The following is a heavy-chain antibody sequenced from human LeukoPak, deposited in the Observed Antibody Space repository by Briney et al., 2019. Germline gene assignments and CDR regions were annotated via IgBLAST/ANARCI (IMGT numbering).Heavy chain of an antibody. V-gene: IGHV3-74*01. CDR3: ARPSYPHWYFDL. CDR1: GFPFSSYW. Sequence: GGSLSLSCAASGFPFSSYWMHWVRQAPGKGLVWVSRIDSDGSTTTYADSVKGRFTISRDNANNTLYLQMNSLSAEDTAVYYCARPSYPHWYFDLWGRGTLVTVSS. CDR2: IDSDGSTT. J-gene: IGHJ2*01.